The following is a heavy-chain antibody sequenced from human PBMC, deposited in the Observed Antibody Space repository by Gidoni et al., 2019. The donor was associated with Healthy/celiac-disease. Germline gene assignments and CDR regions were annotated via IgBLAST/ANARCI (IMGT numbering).Heavy chain of an antibody. CDR3: AARGNCSGGSCYWGGGLDAFDI. D-gene: IGHD2-15*01. CDR1: GYTFTSYG. Sequence: QVQLVQSGAEVKKPGASVKVSCKASGYTFTSYGISWVRQAPGQGLEWMGWISAYNGNTNYAQKLQGRVTMTTDTSTSTAYMELRSLRSDDTAVYYCAARGNCSGGSCYWGGGLDAFDIWSQGTMVTVSS. V-gene: IGHV1-18*01. J-gene: IGHJ3*02. CDR2: ISAYNGNT.